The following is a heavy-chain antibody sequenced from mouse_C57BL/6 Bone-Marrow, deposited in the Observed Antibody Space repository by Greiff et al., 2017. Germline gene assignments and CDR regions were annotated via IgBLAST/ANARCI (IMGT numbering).Heavy chain of an antibody. Sequence: VKVEESGPGLVQPSQSLSITCTVSGFSLTSYGVHWVRQSPGKGLEWLGVIWRGGSTDYNAAFMSRLSITKDNSKSQFFFKMKSLQADDTAIYYCAKNDFGSSYFDYWGQGTTLTVSS. J-gene: IGHJ2*01. CDR1: GFSLTSYG. CDR2: IWRGGST. CDR3: AKNDFGSSYFDY. V-gene: IGHV2-5*01. D-gene: IGHD1-1*01.